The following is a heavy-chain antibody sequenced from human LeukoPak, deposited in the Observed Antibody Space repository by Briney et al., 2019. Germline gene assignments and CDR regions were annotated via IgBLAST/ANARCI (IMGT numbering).Heavy chain of an antibody. CDR2: IRSNGVST. D-gene: IGHD1-1*01. J-gene: IGHJ4*02. CDR1: GFIFSSYA. CDR3: ARGRYNWNFDY. Sequence: GGSLRLSCAASGFIFSSYAMHWVRQAPGKGLEYVSGIRSNGVSTYYANSVKGRFTISRDNSKNTLYLQMGSLRAEDMAVYYCARGRYNWNFDYWGQGSLVTVSS. V-gene: IGHV3-64*01.